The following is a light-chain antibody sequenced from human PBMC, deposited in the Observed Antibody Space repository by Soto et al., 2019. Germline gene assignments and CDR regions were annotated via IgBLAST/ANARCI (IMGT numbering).Light chain of an antibody. CDR3: QQRSNWPIT. CDR1: QSVSSN. Sequence: EIVMTQSPATLSVSPGERAALSCWASQSVSSNLAWYQQRPGQAPRLLIYGASTRATGIPARFSGSGSGTEFTLTISSLQSEDFAVYYCQQRSNWPITFGQGTRLEI. J-gene: IGKJ5*01. CDR2: GAS. V-gene: IGKV3-15*01.